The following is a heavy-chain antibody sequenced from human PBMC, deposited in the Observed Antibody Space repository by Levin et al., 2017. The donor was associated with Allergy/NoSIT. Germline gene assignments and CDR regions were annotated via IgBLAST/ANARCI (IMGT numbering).Heavy chain of an antibody. CDR2: ISGSAGST. CDR3: AKDDGAYDSWGGPFDY. Sequence: LSLTCAASGFTFSSSAMNWVRQAPGKGLEWVSGISGSAGSTYYADSVKGRFTISRDNSKNTLYLQMSSLRAEDTAVYYCAKDDGAYDSWGGPFDYGGQGTLVTVSS. J-gene: IGHJ4*02. D-gene: IGHD5-12*01. CDR1: GFTFSSSA. V-gene: IGHV3-23*01.